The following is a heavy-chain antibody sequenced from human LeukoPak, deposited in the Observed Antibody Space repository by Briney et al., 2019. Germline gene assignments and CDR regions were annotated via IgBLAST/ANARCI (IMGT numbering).Heavy chain of an antibody. CDR1: GGPFSGYY. CDR2: INHSGST. V-gene: IGHV4-34*01. Sequence: SETLSLTCAVYGGPFSGYYWSWIRQPPGKGLEWIGEINHSGSTNYNPSLKSRVTISVDTSKNQFSLKLSSVTAADTAVYYCARGGVPYRKFDYWGQGTLVTVSS. CDR3: ARGGVPYRKFDY. D-gene: IGHD3-3*01. J-gene: IGHJ4*02.